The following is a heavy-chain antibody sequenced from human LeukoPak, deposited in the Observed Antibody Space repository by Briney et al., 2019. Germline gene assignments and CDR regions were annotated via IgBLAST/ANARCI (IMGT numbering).Heavy chain of an antibody. CDR1: GFTVSSNY. CDR2: IYSGGST. V-gene: IGHV3-53*01. J-gene: IGHJ4*02. D-gene: IGHD3-3*01. CDR3: ARSGYDFCSGYPEYFDY. Sequence: PGGSLRLSCAASGFTVSSNYMSWVRQAPGKGLEWVSVIYSGGSTYYADSVKGRFTISRDNSKNTLYLQMNSLRAEDTAVYYCARSGYDFCSGYPEYFDYWGQGTLVTVSS.